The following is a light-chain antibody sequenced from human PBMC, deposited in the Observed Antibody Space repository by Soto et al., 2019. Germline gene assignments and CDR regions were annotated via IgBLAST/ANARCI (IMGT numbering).Light chain of an antibody. J-gene: IGKJ2*01. V-gene: IGKV3-20*01. Sequence: EIVLTQSPGTLSLSAGERATLSCRASQSVSSSYLAWYQQKPGQAPRLLIYGASSRATGIPDRFSGSDSGTAFTLAISRLEPEDFAVYYCQEDGSSPQSFGQGTKLEIK. CDR2: GAS. CDR1: QSVSSSY. CDR3: QEDGSSPQS.